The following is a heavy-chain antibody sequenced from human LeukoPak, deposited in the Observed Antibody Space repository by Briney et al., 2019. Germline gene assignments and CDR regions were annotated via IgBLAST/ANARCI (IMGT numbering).Heavy chain of an antibody. CDR2: ISDSGDRT. CDR1: GFAFSSQD. Sequence: PGGSLRLSCAASGFAFSSQDMGWVRQAPGKGLEWVSAISDSGDRTYYVDSVKGRFTISRDNSKNTLYLQMNSLGADDTAVYYCAKDARRSSGWYFFDHWGQGTLVTVSS. D-gene: IGHD6-19*01. CDR3: AKDARRSSGWYFFDH. J-gene: IGHJ4*02. V-gene: IGHV3-23*01.